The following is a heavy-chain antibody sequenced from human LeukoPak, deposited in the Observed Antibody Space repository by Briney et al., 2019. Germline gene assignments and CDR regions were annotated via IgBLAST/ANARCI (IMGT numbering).Heavy chain of an antibody. CDR3: GRDRWFDT. V-gene: IGHV4-59*01. Sequence: PSETLSLTCTASGGSMNGYYWNWIWQPPGKGLEWIGYIYYTGSTNYNPSLKSRVTISLDTSKNQFSLKLSSVTAADTAVYYCGRDRWFDTWGQGTLVTVSS. CDR1: GGSMNGYY. CDR2: IYYTGST. J-gene: IGHJ5*02.